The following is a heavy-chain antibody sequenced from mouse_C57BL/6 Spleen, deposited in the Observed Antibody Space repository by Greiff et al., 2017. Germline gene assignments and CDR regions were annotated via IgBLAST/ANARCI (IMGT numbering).Heavy chain of an antibody. J-gene: IGHJ3*01. CDR1: GFTFSSYA. D-gene: IGHD2-2*01. CDR2: ISDGGSYT. Sequence: EVKLVESGGGLVKPGGSLKLSCAASGFTFSSYAMSWVRQTPEKRLEWVATISDGGSYTYYPDNVKGRFTISRDNAKNNLYMQMRHLKSEDTAKYYCACDKRAGLLAYWGQGTLVTVSA. V-gene: IGHV5-4*03. CDR3: ACDKRAGLLAY.